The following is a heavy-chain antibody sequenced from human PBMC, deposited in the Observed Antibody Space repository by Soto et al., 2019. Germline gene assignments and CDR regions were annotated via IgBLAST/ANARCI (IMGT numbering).Heavy chain of an antibody. D-gene: IGHD6-19*01. V-gene: IGHV1-2*04. CDR1: GYPLTGYY. CDR3: ARDSNAAVAGADAFDI. CDR2: INPNSGGT. J-gene: IGHJ3*02. Sequence: GASVKVSFKAFGYPLTGYYMQWVRQAPGQGLEWMGCINPNSGGTSYAQKFQGWVTMTRDTSISTAYMELSRLRSDDTAVYYCARDSNAAVAGADAFDISGQGTMVTVSS.